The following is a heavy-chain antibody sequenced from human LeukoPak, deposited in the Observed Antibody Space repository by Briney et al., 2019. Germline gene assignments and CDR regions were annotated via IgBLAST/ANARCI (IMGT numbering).Heavy chain of an antibody. CDR3: ARDGTYNDSSGYNDAFDT. J-gene: IGHJ3*02. CDR1: GFTFSSYW. CDR2: IKQDGSEK. D-gene: IGHD3-22*01. Sequence: PGGSLTLSCAASGFTFSSYWISCVRQAPGKGLEWVANIKQDGSEKYYVDSVKGRFTISRDNAKNSLYLQMNSLRAEDTAVYYCARDGTYNDSSGYNDAFDTCGQGTMVTVSS. V-gene: IGHV3-7*01.